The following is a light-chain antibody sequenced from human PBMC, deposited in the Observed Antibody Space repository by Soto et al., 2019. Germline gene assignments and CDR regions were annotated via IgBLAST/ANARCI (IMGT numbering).Light chain of an antibody. Sequence: QSALTQPRSVSGSPGQSVTISCTGTSSDVGGYNYVSWYQQHPGKAPKLMIYDVSEGPSGVPDRFSGSKSGNTASLTISGLQAEDEADYYCCSYAGSYTFVFAPGTKLTVL. J-gene: IGLJ1*01. CDR3: CSYAGSYTFV. CDR2: DVS. V-gene: IGLV2-11*01. CDR1: SSDVGGYNY.